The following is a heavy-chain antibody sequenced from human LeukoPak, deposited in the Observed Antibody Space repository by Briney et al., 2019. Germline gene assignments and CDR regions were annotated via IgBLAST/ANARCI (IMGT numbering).Heavy chain of an antibody. CDR3: ARGFEGYSYGLYVFDF. D-gene: IGHD5-18*01. CDR1: GGSIGSYY. CDR2: IYRSGST. J-gene: IGHJ4*02. Sequence: SETLSLTCTVSGGSIGSYYWSWIRQPAGKGLEWIGLIYRSGSTNYNPSLTSRLTMSVDTSKNQFSVKLRSVPAAETAVYYCARGFEGYSYGLYVFDFWGQGTLVTVSS. V-gene: IGHV4-4*07.